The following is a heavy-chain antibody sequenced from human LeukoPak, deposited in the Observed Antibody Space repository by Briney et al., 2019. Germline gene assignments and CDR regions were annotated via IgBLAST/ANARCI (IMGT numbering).Heavy chain of an antibody. CDR1: GGSISSSSYY. Sequence: ETLSLTCTVSGGSISSSSYYWGWIRQPPGKGLEWVANIKQDGSEKYYVDSVKGRFTISRDNAKNSLYLQMNSLRAEDTAVYYCARASLGLRFLEWYYFDYWGQGTLVTVSS. CDR3: ARASLGLRFLEWYYFDY. J-gene: IGHJ4*02. CDR2: IKQDGSEK. V-gene: IGHV3-7*01. D-gene: IGHD3-3*01.